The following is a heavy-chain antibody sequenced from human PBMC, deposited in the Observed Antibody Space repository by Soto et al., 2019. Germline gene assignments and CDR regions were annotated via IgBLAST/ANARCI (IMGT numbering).Heavy chain of an antibody. V-gene: IGHV3-66*01. CDR3: ASSGGAYSSSFAVYYYYYYMDV. D-gene: IGHD6-6*01. Sequence: GGSLRLSCAASGFTVSSNYMSWVRQAPGKGLEWVSVIYSGGSTYYADSVKGRFTISRDNSKNTLYLQMNSLRAEDTAVYYCASSGGAYSSSFAVYYYYYYMDVWGKGTTVTVSS. J-gene: IGHJ6*03. CDR1: GFTVSSNY. CDR2: IYSGGST.